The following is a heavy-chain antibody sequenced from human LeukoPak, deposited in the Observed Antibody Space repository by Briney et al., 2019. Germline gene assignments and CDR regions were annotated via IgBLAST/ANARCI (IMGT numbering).Heavy chain of an antibody. CDR1: GYTFTSYG. CDR2: ISAYNGNT. D-gene: IGHD1-26*01. CDR3: ARYKGISVVGATSRFDP. J-gene: IGHJ5*02. Sequence: ASVKVSCKASGYTFTSYGISWVRQAPGQGLECMGWISAYNGNTNYAQKLQGRVTMTTDTSTSTAYMELRSLRSDDTAVYYCARYKGISVVGATSRFDPWGQGTLVTVSS. V-gene: IGHV1-18*01.